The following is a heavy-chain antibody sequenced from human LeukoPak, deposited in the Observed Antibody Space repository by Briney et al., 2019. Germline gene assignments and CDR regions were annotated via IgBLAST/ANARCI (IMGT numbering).Heavy chain of an antibody. V-gene: IGHV3-7*01. Sequence: GGSLRLSCAASGFAFSSYWMSWVRQAPGKGLEWVANIKQDGSEKYYVDSVKGRFTISRDNAKNSLYLQMNSLRAEDTAVYYCASGTMIVPVGLWGQGTLVTVSS. CDR3: ASGTMIVPVGL. J-gene: IGHJ4*02. CDR2: IKQDGSEK. CDR1: GFAFSSYW. D-gene: IGHD3-22*01.